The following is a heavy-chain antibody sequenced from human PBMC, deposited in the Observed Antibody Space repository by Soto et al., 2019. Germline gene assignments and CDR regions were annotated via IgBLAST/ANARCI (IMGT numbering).Heavy chain of an antibody. J-gene: IGHJ4*02. V-gene: IGHV4-59*08. CDR2: IYYSGST. CDR3: ARHNYGSGSTYFDY. CDR1: GGSISSYY. D-gene: IGHD3-10*01. Sequence: QVQLQESGPGLVKPSETLSLTCTVSGGSISSYYWSWIRQPPGKGLEWIGYIYYSGSTNYNPSLKSRVTISVDTSKNQCSLTLNYMTAADTAVYYCARHNYGSGSTYFDYWGQGTLVTVSS.